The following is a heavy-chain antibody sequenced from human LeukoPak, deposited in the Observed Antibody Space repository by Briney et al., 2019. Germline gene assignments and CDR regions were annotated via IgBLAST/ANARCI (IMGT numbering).Heavy chain of an antibody. D-gene: IGHD3-3*01. V-gene: IGHV4-59*01. CDR3: ARSTHYDFWSGYSSRYFDY. Sequence: SETLSLTCTVSGGSISSYYWSWIRQPPGKGLEWIGYIYYSGSTNYNPSLKSRVTISVDTSKNQFSLKLGSVTAADTAVYYCARSTHYDFWSGYSSRYFDYWGQGTLVTVSS. CDR1: GGSISSYY. CDR2: IYYSGST. J-gene: IGHJ4*02.